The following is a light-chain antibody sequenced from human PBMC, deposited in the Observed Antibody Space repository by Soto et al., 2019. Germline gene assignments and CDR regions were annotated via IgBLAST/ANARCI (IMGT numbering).Light chain of an antibody. Sequence: EIVLTQSPATLSLSPGERVTLSCRTSQSVSSYLAWYQQKPGQAPRLLIYDASNRATGIPARFSGSGSGTDFTLTISSLEPDDFAVYYCQHRLNWPWTFGQGTKVEI. CDR3: QHRLNWPWT. V-gene: IGKV3-11*01. CDR1: QSVSSY. J-gene: IGKJ1*01. CDR2: DAS.